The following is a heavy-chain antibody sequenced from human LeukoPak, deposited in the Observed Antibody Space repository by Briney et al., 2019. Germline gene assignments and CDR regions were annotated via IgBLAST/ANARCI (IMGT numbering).Heavy chain of an antibody. Sequence: GASVKVSFKASGYTFTGYYMHWVRQAPGQGLDWMGRIDPNSGGTNYAQKFQGRVTMTRDTSISTAYMELSRLRSDDTAVYYCARDYDFWSGNNWFDPWGQGTLVTVSS. CDR1: GYTFTGYY. J-gene: IGHJ5*02. V-gene: IGHV1-2*06. D-gene: IGHD3-3*01. CDR3: ARDYDFWSGNNWFDP. CDR2: IDPNSGGT.